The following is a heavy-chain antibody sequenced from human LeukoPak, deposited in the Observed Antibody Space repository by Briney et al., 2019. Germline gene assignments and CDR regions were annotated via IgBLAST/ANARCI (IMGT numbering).Heavy chain of an antibody. J-gene: IGHJ4*02. V-gene: IGHV3-7*01. Sequence: GGSLRLSCAASGFTFSSYWMSWVRQAPGKGLEWVANIKQDGSEKYYVDSVKGRFTISRDNAKNSLYLQMNSLRAEDTAVYYCARDSLNYYDSSGYHGAFDYWGQGTLVTVSS. CDR1: GFTFSSYW. D-gene: IGHD3-22*01. CDR3: ARDSLNYYDSSGYHGAFDY. CDR2: IKQDGSEK.